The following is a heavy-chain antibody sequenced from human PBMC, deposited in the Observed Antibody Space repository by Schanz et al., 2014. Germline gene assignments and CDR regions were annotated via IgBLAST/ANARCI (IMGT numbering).Heavy chain of an antibody. CDR2: IWYDGSNK. D-gene: IGHD2-15*01. CDR3: ARDFLLEQLGYSHYYYAMDV. Sequence: QVQLVEPGGGVVQPGRSLRLSCAASGFTFSSYGMHWVRQAPGKGLEWVAVIWYDGSNKYYADSVKGRFTISRDNSKNTLFLQMNSLRAEDTAVYYCARDFLLEQLGYSHYYYAMDVWGQGTTVTGSS. J-gene: IGHJ6*02. CDR1: GFTFSSYG. V-gene: IGHV3-33*01.